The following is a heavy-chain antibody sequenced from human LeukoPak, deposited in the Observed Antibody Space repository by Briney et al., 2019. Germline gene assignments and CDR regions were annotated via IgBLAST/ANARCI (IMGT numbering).Heavy chain of an antibody. V-gene: IGHV4-30-2*01. CDR3: AREKYDTSPDY. Sequence: SETLSLTCTVSGGSISTNGYYWSWIRQPPGKGLEWIGYIYYRGDTYYNPSLPSLKSRVTISVDRSRNQFSLKLNSVTAADTAVYYCAREKYDTSPDYWGQGTLVTVSS. J-gene: IGHJ4*02. CDR1: GGSISTNGYY. CDR2: IYYRGDT. D-gene: IGHD2/OR15-2a*01.